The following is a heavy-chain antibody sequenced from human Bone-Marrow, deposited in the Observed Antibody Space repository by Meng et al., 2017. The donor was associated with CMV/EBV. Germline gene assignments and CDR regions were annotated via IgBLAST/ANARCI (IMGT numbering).Heavy chain of an antibody. Sequence: GESLKISCAASGFTFSSCGMHWVRQAPGKGLEWVSAISGSGGSTYYADSVKGRFTISRDNSKNTLYLQMNSLRAEDTAVYYCAKDKGVPKYQLLYMEGFDYWGQGTLVTVSS. CDR1: GFTFSSCG. D-gene: IGHD2-2*02. J-gene: IGHJ4*02. V-gene: IGHV3-23*01. CDR3: AKDKGVPKYQLLYMEGFDY. CDR2: ISGSGGST.